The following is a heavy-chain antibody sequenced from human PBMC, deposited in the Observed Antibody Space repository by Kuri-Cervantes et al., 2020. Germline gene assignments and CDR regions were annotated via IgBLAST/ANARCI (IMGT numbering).Heavy chain of an antibody. CDR1: GFTFSSYS. J-gene: IGHJ2*01. Sequence: LSLTCAASGFTFSSYSMNWVRPAPGKGLEWVSPISSSSSYIYYADSVKGRFTISRGNATNSLYLQMNSLRAEDTALYYCAKDSWGYWYFDLWGRGTLVTVSS. V-gene: IGHV3-21*04. D-gene: IGHD2-15*01. CDR3: AKDSWGYWYFDL. CDR2: ISSSSSYI.